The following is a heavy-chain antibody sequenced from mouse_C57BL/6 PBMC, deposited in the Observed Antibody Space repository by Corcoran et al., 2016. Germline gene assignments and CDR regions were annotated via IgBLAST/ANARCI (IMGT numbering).Heavy chain of an antibody. CDR3: ARSNGSSFDY. CDR1: GYTFTTYG. D-gene: IGHD1-1*01. CDR2: INTYSGVP. V-gene: IGHV9-3*01. Sequence: QIQLVQSGPELKKPGETVKISCKASGYTFTTYGMSWVKQAPGKGLKWMGWINTYSGVPTYADDFKGRFPFSLETSVSTAYLQINNLKNEDTATYFCARSNGSSFDYWGQGTTITVSS. J-gene: IGHJ2*01.